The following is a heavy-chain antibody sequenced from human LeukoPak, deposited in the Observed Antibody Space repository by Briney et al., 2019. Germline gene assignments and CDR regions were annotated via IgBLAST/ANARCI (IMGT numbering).Heavy chain of an antibody. J-gene: IGHJ6*03. D-gene: IGHD6-19*01. CDR3: ARSSGWLIEEYMHV. V-gene: IGHV1-2*06. CDR2: INPNSGGT. Sequence: ASVKVSCKASGYTFTGFYMHWLRQAPGQGLEWMGRINPNSGGTNYAQKFQGRVTMTRDTSISTAYMELSRLRSDDTAVYYCARSSGWLIEEYMHVWGKGTTVTVSS. CDR1: GYTFTGFY.